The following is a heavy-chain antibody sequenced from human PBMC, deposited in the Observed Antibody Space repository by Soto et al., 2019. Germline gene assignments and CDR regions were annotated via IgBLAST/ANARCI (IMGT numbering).Heavy chain of an antibody. Sequence: PXETLSLTCTVAGCSTTSDYWSWIRQPPGKGLEWLGYIFHSLGAKYNPSLGSRGTISLDTSKNQLSLSLRSVTAADTAIYFCVRDLNGSGDYWGQGTLVTVS. CDR2: IFHSLGA. J-gene: IGHJ4*02. CDR1: GCSTTSDY. CDR3: VRDLNGSGDY. D-gene: IGHD3-10*01. V-gene: IGHV4-59*01.